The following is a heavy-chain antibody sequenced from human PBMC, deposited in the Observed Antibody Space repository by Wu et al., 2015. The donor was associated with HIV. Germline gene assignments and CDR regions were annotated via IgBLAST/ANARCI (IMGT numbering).Heavy chain of an antibody. CDR2: IYSSEIT. D-gene: IGHD5-24*01. CDR1: GGSIANYY. CDR3: ARGRRADAFDI. V-gene: IGHV4-4*07. Sequence: QVQLQESGPGLVKPLETLSLICSVSGGSIANYYWSWIRQPAGKGLEWIGRIYSSEITVYNPSLKSRVTMLVDTPNNQFSLKLSSVTAADTAVYFCARGRRADAFDIWGQGTLVTVSS. J-gene: IGHJ3*02.